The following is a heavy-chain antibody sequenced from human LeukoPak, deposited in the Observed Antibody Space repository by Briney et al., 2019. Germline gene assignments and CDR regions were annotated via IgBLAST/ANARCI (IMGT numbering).Heavy chain of an antibody. J-gene: IGHJ4*02. CDR2: ITGTGNTI. D-gene: IGHD3-3*01. CDR1: GFDFSSFT. CDR3: ARRNPSYDFWSGPTGAFDY. V-gene: IGHV3-48*01. Sequence: QPGGSLRLSCTASGFDFSSFTMNWVRQAPGKGLEWVSYITGTGNTIDYADSVEGRFTISRDNAKNSLYLQMNSLRSEDTAVYYCARRNPSYDFWSGPTGAFDYWGQGTLVTVSS.